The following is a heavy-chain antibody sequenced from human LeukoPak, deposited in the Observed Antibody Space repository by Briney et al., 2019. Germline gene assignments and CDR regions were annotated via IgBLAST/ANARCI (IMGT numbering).Heavy chain of an antibody. CDR1: GFTFSSYA. V-gene: IGHV3-23*01. CDR2: ISGSGGST. J-gene: IGHJ4*02. Sequence: GGSLRLSCAASGFTFSSYAMSSVRQAPGKGLEWVSAISGSGGSTYYADSVKGRFTISRDNSKNTLYLQLNSLRAEDTAVYYCAKAAYCGGDCYLGYWGQGTLVTVSS. CDR3: AKAAYCGGDCYLGY. D-gene: IGHD2-21*02.